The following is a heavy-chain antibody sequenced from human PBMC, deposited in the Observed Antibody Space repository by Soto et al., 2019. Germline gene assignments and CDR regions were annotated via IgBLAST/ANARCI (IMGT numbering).Heavy chain of an antibody. CDR1: GYTFTSYY. D-gene: IGHD3-22*01. CDR3: ARGPYYFDSTGYYGH. Sequence: QVQLVQSGAEVKKPGASVKVSCKASGYTFTSYYMHWVRQAPGQGLEWMGVINPSGGSTNYAQKLRGRVTMTKRTSTTTVYMELSSLRSEDTAVYYCARGPYYFDSTGYYGHWGQGTLVTVSS. CDR2: INPSGGST. J-gene: IGHJ4*02. V-gene: IGHV1-46*01.